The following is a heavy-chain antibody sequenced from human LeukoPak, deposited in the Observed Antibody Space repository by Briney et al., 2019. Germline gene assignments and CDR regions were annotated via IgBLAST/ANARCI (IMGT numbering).Heavy chain of an antibody. J-gene: IGHJ4*02. Sequence: GSLRLSCVASGFTFNTYSMNWFRQAPGKGLEWISYIPSSSATIYYADSVKGRFTISRDNAKNSLYLQMNSLRAEDTAVYYCARGASSGYYGYSDYWGQGTLVTVSS. CDR2: IPSSSATI. CDR1: GFTFNTYS. CDR3: ARGASSGYYGYSDY. V-gene: IGHV3-48*04. D-gene: IGHD3-22*01.